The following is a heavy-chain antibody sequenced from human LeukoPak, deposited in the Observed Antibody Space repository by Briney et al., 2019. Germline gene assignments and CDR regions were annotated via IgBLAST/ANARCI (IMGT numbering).Heavy chain of an antibody. D-gene: IGHD1-26*01. CDR2: INWNGGST. Sequence: GGSLRLSCAASGFTFHDEGMGWVRQAPGKGLEWASGINWNGGSTGYADSVTGRFTISRDNAGKFLYLQMDSLRAEDTAVYYCAKGIFGSYPKDDAFDIWGQGTMVTVSS. J-gene: IGHJ3*02. V-gene: IGHV3-20*04. CDR1: GFTFHDEG. CDR3: AKGIFGSYPKDDAFDI.